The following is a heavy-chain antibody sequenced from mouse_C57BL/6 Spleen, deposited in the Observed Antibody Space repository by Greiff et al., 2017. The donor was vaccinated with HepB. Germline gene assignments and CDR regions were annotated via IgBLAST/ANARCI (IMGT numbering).Heavy chain of an antibody. Sequence: VQLQQSGAELAKPGASVKLSCKASGYTFTSYWMHWVNQRPGQGLDWIGYINPSSGYTKYNQKFKDKATLTADKSSSTAYMQLSSQTYEDSAVYYCAREISSSWCAYWGQGTLVTVSA. CDR1: GYTFTSYW. CDR3: AREISSSWCAY. V-gene: IGHV1-7*01. CDR2: INPSSGYT. J-gene: IGHJ3*01. D-gene: IGHD5-1-1*01.